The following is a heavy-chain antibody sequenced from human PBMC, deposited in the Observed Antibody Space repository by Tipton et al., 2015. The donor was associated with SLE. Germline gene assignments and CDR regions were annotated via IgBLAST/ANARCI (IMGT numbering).Heavy chain of an antibody. Sequence: RSLRLSCAGSGFTFNTYGMHWVRQSPGKGLEWVAVIWYNGGNTYYADSVRGRFTISRDNSKNTVYLQMNSLRVEDTAMYYCAKDYRRGYSLYFDQWGQGTLVTVSS. CDR2: IWYNGGNT. D-gene: IGHD5-18*01. V-gene: IGHV3-33*06. J-gene: IGHJ4*02. CDR3: AKDYRRGYSLYFDQ. CDR1: GFTFNTYG.